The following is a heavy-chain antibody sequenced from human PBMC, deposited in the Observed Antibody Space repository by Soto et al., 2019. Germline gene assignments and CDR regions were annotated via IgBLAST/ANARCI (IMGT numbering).Heavy chain of an antibody. CDR1: GGTFSSYT. D-gene: IGHD3-16*01. J-gene: IGHJ4*02. CDR2: IIPILGIA. CDR3: ARDRGGSVSRPFDY. Sequence: QVQLVQSGAEVKKPGSSVKVSCKASGGTFSSYTITWVRQAPGQGLEWMGRIIPILGIANYAQKFQGRVTITADKSTSTVYMELSSLRSEDTAVYYCARDRGGSVSRPFDYWGQGTLVTVSS. V-gene: IGHV1-69*08.